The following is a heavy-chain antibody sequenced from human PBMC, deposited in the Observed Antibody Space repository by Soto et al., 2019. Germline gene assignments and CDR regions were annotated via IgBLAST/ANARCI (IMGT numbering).Heavy chain of an antibody. J-gene: IGHJ4*02. D-gene: IGHD4-17*01. Sequence: ASVKVSFKASGGTFSSYAISWLRQAPGQGLEWMGGIIPIFGTANYAQKFQGRVTITADESTSTAYMELSSLRSEDTAVYYCASGIPLTTVVPAYFDYWGQGTLVTVSS. CDR2: IIPIFGTA. CDR1: GGTFSSYA. CDR3: ASGIPLTTVVPAYFDY. V-gene: IGHV1-69*13.